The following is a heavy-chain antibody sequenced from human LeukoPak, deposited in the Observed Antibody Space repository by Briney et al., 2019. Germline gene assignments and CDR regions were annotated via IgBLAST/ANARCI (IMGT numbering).Heavy chain of an antibody. CDR1: GGSISSGDYY. CDR3: ARDVLYCSSTSCLGWFDP. V-gene: IGHV4-30-4*01. J-gene: IGHJ5*02. Sequence: SQTLSLTCTVSGGSISSGDYYWSWIRQPPGKGLEWIGYIYYSGSTYYNPSLKSQVTISVDTSKNQFSLKLSSVTAADTAVYYCARDVLYCSSTSCLGWFDPWGQGTLVTVSS. CDR2: IYYSGST. D-gene: IGHD2-2*01.